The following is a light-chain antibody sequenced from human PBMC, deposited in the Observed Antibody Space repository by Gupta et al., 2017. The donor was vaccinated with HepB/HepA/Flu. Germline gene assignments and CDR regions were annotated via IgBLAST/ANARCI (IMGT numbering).Light chain of an antibody. CDR3: QSYDSSLSGSV. Sequence: QSVLTQPPSVSGAPGQRVTISCIGSSSNIGAGYDVHWYQQLPGTAPKLLIYGNSNRPSGVPDRFSGSKSCTSASLSITGLQAEEEADYYCQSYDSSLSGSVFGGGTKLTVL. J-gene: IGLJ2*01. V-gene: IGLV1-40*01. CDR1: SSNIGAGYD. CDR2: GNS.